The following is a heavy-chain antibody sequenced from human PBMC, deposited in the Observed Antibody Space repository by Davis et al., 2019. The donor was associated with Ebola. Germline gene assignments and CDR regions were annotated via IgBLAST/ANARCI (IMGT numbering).Heavy chain of an antibody. Sequence: GESLKISCAASGFTFNSYSMTWVRQAPGKGLEWVANIKQDGSEKYYVDSVKGRFTISRDNAKNSLYLQMNSLRAEDTAVYYCARGSRWLPIFWGQGTLVTVSS. CDR2: IKQDGSEK. CDR3: ARGSRWLPIF. J-gene: IGHJ4*02. V-gene: IGHV3-7*01. D-gene: IGHD6-19*01. CDR1: GFTFNSYS.